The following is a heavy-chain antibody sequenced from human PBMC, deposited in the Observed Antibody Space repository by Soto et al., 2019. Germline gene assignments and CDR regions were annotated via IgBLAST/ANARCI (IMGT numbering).Heavy chain of an antibody. J-gene: IGHJ4*02. CDR3: ARGGDYYDTSGNYYPFYFDF. CDR1: GFTVSSNY. Sequence: EVQLVESGGGLIQPGGSLRLSCVGSGFTVSSNYMSWVRQAPGKGLEWVSVIYSGGKTYYADSVKGRFTISRDSSKDTVYLQMNRLRAGDTAVYYGARGGDYYDTSGNYYPFYFDFWGQGVLVSVSS. V-gene: IGHV3-53*01. D-gene: IGHD3-22*01. CDR2: IYSGGKT.